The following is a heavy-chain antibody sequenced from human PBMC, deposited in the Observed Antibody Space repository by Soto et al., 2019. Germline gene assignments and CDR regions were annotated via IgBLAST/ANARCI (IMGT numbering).Heavy chain of an antibody. J-gene: IGHJ4*02. Sequence: PGGSLRLSCAASGFTFSSYAMSWVRQAPGKGLEWVSAISGSGGRTYYADSVKGRFTISRDNSKNTLYLQMNSLRAEDTAVYYCAKVGSAFQLLYPLYYFDYWGQGTLVTVSS. CDR1: GFTFSSYA. D-gene: IGHD2-2*02. V-gene: IGHV3-23*01. CDR3: AKVGSAFQLLYPLYYFDY. CDR2: ISGSGGRT.